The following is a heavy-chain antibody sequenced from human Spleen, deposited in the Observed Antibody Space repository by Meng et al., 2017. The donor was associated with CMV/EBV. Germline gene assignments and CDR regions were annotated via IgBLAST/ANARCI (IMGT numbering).Heavy chain of an antibody. V-gene: IGHV3-7*01. CDR2: IKQDGSEK. CDR3: ARLAYYYYGMDV. J-gene: IGHJ6*02. Sequence: ETLSLTCAVYGGSFSGYYWSWIRQPPGKGLEWVANIKQDGSEKYYVDSVKGRFTISRDNAKNSLYLQMNSLRAEDTAVYYCARLAYYYYGMDVWGQGTTVTVSS. CDR1: GGSFSGYY. D-gene: IGHD5-12*01.